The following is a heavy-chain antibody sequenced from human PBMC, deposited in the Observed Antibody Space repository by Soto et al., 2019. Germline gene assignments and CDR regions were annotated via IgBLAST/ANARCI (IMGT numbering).Heavy chain of an antibody. CDR3: ARDLSYSGYDYVFLFGYYGMDV. D-gene: IGHD5-12*01. Sequence: QVQLVESGGGVVQPGRSLRLSCAASGFTFSSYGMHWVRQAPGKGLEWVAVIWYDGSNKYYADSVKGRFTISRDNSKNTLYLQMNSLRAEDTAVYYCARDLSYSGYDYVFLFGYYGMDVWGQGITVTVSS. V-gene: IGHV3-33*01. J-gene: IGHJ6*02. CDR1: GFTFSSYG. CDR2: IWYDGSNK.